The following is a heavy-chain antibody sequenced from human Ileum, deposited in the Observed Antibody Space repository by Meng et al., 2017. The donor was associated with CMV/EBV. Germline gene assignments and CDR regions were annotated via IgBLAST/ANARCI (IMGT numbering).Heavy chain of an antibody. CDR1: GFSVSSSTYY. V-gene: IGHV4-39*07. D-gene: IGHD2-15*01. CDR2: MYHSGKT. J-gene: IGHJ4*02. Sequence: GSLRLSCDVSGFSVSSSTYYWAWIRQSPGKGLEWIGSMYHSGKTYYNASLTSRVTISIDTSTMQFSLKLRSVTAADTAVYYCARDIDEIYGHWGQGRLVTGAS. CDR3: ARDIDEIYGH.